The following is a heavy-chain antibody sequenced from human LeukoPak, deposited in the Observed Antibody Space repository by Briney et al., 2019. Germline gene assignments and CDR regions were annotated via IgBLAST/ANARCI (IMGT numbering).Heavy chain of an antibody. CDR1: GYTFTSYY. J-gene: IGHJ5*02. Sequence: ASVKVSCKASGYTFTSYYMHWVRQAPGQGLEWMGIINPSGGSTSYAQKFQGRVTMTRDMSTSTVYMELSSLRSEDTAVYYCARDPAAPPIAAAGPYNWFDPWGQGTLVTVSS. CDR3: ARDPAAPPIAAAGPYNWFDP. CDR2: INPSGGST. D-gene: IGHD6-13*01. V-gene: IGHV1-46*01.